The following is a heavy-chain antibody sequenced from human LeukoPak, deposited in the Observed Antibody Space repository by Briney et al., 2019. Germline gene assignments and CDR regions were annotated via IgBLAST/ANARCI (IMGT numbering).Heavy chain of an antibody. V-gene: IGHV3-11*01. J-gene: IGHJ4*02. D-gene: IGHD3-22*01. Sequence: GGSLRLSCAASGFTFSDYYMSWIRQAPGKGLEWVSYISSSGSTIYYADSVKGRFTISRDNAKNSLYLQMNSLRAEDTAVYYCARNYHDSSGYYSEDYWGQGTLVTVSS. CDR2: ISSSGSTI. CDR3: ARNYHDSSGYYSEDY. CDR1: GFTFSDYY.